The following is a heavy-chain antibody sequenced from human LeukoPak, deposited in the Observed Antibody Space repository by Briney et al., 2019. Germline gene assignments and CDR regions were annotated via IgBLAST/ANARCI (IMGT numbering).Heavy chain of an antibody. V-gene: IGHV4-59*01. Sequence: SETLSLTCTVSGGSIRSDCWSWIRQPPGKGPEWIGYIYYSGSTNYNPSLKSRVAISVDTSKNQFSLKLNSVTAADTAVYCCARVVGGTINYWGQGTLLTVSS. D-gene: IGHD3-16*01. J-gene: IGHJ4*02. CDR2: IYYSGST. CDR1: GGSIRSDC. CDR3: ARVVGGTINY.